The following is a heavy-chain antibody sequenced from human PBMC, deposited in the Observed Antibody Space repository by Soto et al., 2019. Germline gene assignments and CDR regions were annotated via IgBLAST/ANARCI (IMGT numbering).Heavy chain of an antibody. CDR2: IYRGGST. J-gene: IGHJ6*02. D-gene: IGHD3-16*01. CDR3: ARDRGALDYYYDGMDV. CDR1: GFTFDDYA. V-gene: IGHV3-66*01. Sequence: EVQLVESGGGLVQPGRSLRLSCAASGFTFDDYAMHWVRQVPGKGLEWVSLIYRGGSTYYADSVKGRFTISRDNSKNTLYLQMNSLRAEDTAVYYCARDRGALDYYYDGMDVWGQGTTVTVSS.